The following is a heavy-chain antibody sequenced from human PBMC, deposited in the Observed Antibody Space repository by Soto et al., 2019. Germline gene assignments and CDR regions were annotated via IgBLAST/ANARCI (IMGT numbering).Heavy chain of an antibody. CDR2: TYYRSKWHT. V-gene: IGHV6-1*01. CDR1: GDSVSSNSAA. D-gene: IGHD6-13*01. Sequence: QIQLQQSGPGLVKPSQTLSLTCAISGDSVSSNSAAWNWIRQSPSRGLGWLGRTYYRSKWHTDYAASVKSRLTINPDTSENQFSLQLDSVTPEDTAVYYCARGSYTSNWYWGQGTLLTVSS. CDR3: ARGSYTSNWY. J-gene: IGHJ4*02.